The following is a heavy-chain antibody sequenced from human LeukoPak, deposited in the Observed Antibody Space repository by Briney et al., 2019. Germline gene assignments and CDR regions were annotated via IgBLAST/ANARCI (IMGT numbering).Heavy chain of an antibody. CDR3: ARASKGDIIFDF. CDR1: GYSFSTYW. J-gene: IGHJ4*02. Sequence: GESLKISCQGSGYSFSTYWIGWVRQMPGKGLGWVGVIYPDDSDISYGPSFQGLVTISGDKSKNTAYLQWTSLKASDTAVYYCARASKGDIIFDFWGQGTLVTVSS. V-gene: IGHV5-51*01. CDR2: IYPDDSDI. D-gene: IGHD2-21*02.